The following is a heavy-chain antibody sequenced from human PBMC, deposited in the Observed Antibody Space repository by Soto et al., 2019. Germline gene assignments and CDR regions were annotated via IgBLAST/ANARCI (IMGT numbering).Heavy chain of an antibody. D-gene: IGHD3-10*01. Sequence: QVQLVQSGAEVRKPGASVKVSCKASGYTFTAYYMHWVRQAPGQGLVWMGWINPNTGATNYAQKFQGWVTMTRDTPLTTAYMELSRLRSDDTAVYFCARDLSGSGSYSKVVTSLPFKDAMDVWGQGTTVTVSS. J-gene: IGHJ6*02. CDR3: ARDLSGSGSYSKVVTSLPFKDAMDV. CDR1: GYTFTAYY. CDR2: INPNTGAT. V-gene: IGHV1-2*04.